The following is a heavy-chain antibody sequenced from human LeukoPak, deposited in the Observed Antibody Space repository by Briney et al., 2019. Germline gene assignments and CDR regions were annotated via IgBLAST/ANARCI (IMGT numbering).Heavy chain of an antibody. CDR2: IKRKSDGGTT. V-gene: IGHV3-15*01. Sequence: PGGFLRLSCAASGFTFSSYGMSWVRQAPGKGLEWVGRIKRKSDGGTTDYAAPVKGRFTISRDDSKNTLYLQMNSLKSEDTAVYYCTTELDIRPNHYWGQGTLVTVSS. CDR1: GFTFSSYG. J-gene: IGHJ4*02. CDR3: TTELDIRPNHY. D-gene: IGHD3-22*01.